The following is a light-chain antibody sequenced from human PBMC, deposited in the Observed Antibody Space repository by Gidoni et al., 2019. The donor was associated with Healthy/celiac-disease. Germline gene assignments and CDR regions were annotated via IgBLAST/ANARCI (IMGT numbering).Light chain of an antibody. CDR1: QSISSY. J-gene: IGKJ1*01. V-gene: IGKV1-39*01. CDR3: QQSYSTHPT. CDR2: AAS. Sequence: DIQMTQSPSSLSATVGDRVTITCRASQSISSYLTWYQQKPVNDHTLLIFAASSLQSGVPSRFSGSGSGTDFTLTISSLQPENFATYYCQQSYSTHPTFGQGTKVEIK.